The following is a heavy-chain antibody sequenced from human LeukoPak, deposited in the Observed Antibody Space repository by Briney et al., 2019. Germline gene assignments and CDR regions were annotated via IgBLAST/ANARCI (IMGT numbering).Heavy chain of an antibody. V-gene: IGHV4-39*07. J-gene: IGHJ5*02. Sequence: SETLSLTCTVSGGSISSSSYYWGWIRQPPGKGLEWIGSIYYSGSTYYNPSLKSRVTISVDTSKNQFSLKLSSVTAADTAVYYCARGHYYYGSGSPQTGFDPWGQGTLVTVSS. CDR2: IYYSGST. CDR3: ARGHYYYGSGSPQTGFDP. D-gene: IGHD3-10*01. CDR1: GGSISSSSYY.